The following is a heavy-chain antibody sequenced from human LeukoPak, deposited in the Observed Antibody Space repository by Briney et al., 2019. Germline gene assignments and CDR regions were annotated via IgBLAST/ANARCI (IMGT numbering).Heavy chain of an antibody. J-gene: IGHJ4*02. Sequence: GGSLRLSCAASGFTFSSYWMSWVRQAPGKGLEWVANIKQDGSEKYYVDSVKGRFTISRDNAKNSLYLQMSSLRAEDMAVYFCARGQTTVTNWGQGTLVTVSS. V-gene: IGHV3-7*03. CDR1: GFTFSSYW. D-gene: IGHD4-17*01. CDR2: IKQDGSEK. CDR3: ARGQTTVTN.